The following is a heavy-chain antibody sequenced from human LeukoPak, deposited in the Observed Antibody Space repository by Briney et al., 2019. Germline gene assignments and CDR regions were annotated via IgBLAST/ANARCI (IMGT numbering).Heavy chain of an antibody. CDR2: ISGSGGST. CDR1: GFTFSSYA. J-gene: IGHJ4*02. V-gene: IGHV3-23*01. Sequence: GGSLRLSCAASGFTFSSYAMSWVRQAPGKGLEWVSAISGSGGSTYYADSVKGRFTISRDNSKNTLYLQMNSLRAEDTAVYYCAKGGKYYYDSSGYYYVMYYFTTGAREPWSPSPQ. CDR3: AKGGKYYYDSSGYYYVMYYFTT. D-gene: IGHD3-22*01.